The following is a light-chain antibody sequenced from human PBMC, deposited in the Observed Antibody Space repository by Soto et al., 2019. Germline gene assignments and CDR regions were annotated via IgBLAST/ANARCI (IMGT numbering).Light chain of an antibody. CDR2: AAS. J-gene: IGKJ2*01. V-gene: IGKV1-17*01. Sequence: DIQMTQSPSSLSASVGDRVTFTCRASQGIRNDLGWYQQKPGKAPKRLIYAASSLQSGVPSRFSGSGTECSREFTLTISSLQHEDFATYYCLQYNSYHRTFGQGTKLEIK. CDR1: QGIRND. CDR3: LQYNSYHRT.